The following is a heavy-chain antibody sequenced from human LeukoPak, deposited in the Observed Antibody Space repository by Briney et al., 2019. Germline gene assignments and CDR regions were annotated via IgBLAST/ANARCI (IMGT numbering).Heavy chain of an antibody. D-gene: IGHD3-3*01. J-gene: IGHJ3*02. V-gene: IGHV3-23*01. CDR2: ISGSGGST. CDR1: GFTFSSYA. CDR3: AKDRMGYDFWSGYSDAFDI. Sequence: GGSLRLSCAASGFTFSSYAMSWVRQAPGKGLEWVSAISGSGGSTYYADSVKGRFTISRDNSKNTLYLQMNGLRAEDTAVYYCAKDRMGYDFWSGYSDAFDIWGQGTMVTVSS.